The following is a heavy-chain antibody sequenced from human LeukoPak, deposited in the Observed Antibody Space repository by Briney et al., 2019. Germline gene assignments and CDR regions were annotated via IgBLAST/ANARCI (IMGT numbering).Heavy chain of an antibody. V-gene: IGHV3-21*04. CDR2: ISSSSSYI. J-gene: IGHJ4*02. CDR1: GFTFSSYS. D-gene: IGHD6-13*01. CDR3: AKVPTYSSSWYPFYFDY. Sequence: GGSLRLSCAASGFTFSSYSMNWVRQAPGKGLEWVSSISSSSSYIYYADSVKGRFTISRDNAKNSLYLQMNSLRAEDTAVYYCAKVPTYSSSWYPFYFDYWGQGTLVTVSS.